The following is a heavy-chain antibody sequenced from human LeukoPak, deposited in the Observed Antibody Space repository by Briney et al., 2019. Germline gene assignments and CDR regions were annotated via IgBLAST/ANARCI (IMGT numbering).Heavy chain of an antibody. D-gene: IGHD3-22*01. CDR1: GFTFSSYA. CDR3: AKDQLPYYYDSSGYLAFDI. V-gene: IGHV3-23*01. J-gene: IGHJ3*02. Sequence: GGSLRLSCAAPGFTFSSYAMSWVRQAPGKGLEWVSAISGSGGSTYYADSVKGRFTISRDNSKNTLYLQMNSLRAEDTAVYYCAKDQLPYYYDSSGYLAFDIWGQGTMVTVSS. CDR2: ISGSGGST.